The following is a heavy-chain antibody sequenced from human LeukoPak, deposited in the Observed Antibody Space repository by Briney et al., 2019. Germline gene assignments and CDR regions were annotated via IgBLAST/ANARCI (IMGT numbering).Heavy chain of an antibody. CDR2: ISGSGGST. D-gene: IGHD4-11*01. Sequence: GSLRLPCAASGFTFSSYAMSWVRQAPGKGLEWVSAISGSGGSTYYADSVKGRFTISRDNSKNTLYLQMNSLRAEDTAVYYCAKGSVWRTTVTMVDYWGQGTLVTVSS. CDR1: GFTFSSYA. J-gene: IGHJ4*02. CDR3: AKGSVWRTTVTMVDY. V-gene: IGHV3-23*01.